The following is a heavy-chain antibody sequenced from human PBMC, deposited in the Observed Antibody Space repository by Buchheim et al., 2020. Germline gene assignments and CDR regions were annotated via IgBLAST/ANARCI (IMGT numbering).Heavy chain of an antibody. CDR2: INHSGST. D-gene: IGHD2-15*01. J-gene: IGHJ6*03. CDR3: ARGGKLIGYCSGGSCYSGYYYMDV. CDR1: GGSFSGYY. V-gene: IGHV4-34*01. Sequence: QVQLQQWGAGLLKPSETLSLTCAVYGGSFSGYYWSWIRQPPGKGLEWIGEINHSGSTNYNPSLKSRVTISVDTSKNQFSLKLSSVTAADTAVYYCARGGKLIGYCSGGSCYSGYYYMDVWGKGTT.